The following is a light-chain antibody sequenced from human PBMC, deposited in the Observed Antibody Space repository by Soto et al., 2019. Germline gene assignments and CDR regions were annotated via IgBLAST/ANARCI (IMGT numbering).Light chain of an antibody. J-gene: IGLJ1*01. Sequence: QSVLPQPPSASGSPGQSVTISCTGTSSDVGGYNYVSWYQQHPGKAPKLMIYEVNKRPSGVPDRFSASKSGNTASLTVSGLQAEDEADYYCSSYAGNNILFGTGTKVTVL. CDR1: SSDVGGYNY. CDR3: SSYAGNNIL. V-gene: IGLV2-8*01. CDR2: EVN.